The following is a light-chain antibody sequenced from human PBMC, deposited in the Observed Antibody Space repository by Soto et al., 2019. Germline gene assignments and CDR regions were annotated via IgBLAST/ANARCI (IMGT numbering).Light chain of an antibody. CDR3: CSYAAGSAPYV. V-gene: IGLV2-23*01. CDR1: SSDVGTYNL. Sequence: QSALPQPASVSGSPGQAITISCTGTSSDVGTYNLVSWYQQHPGKAPKLMLYEGSKRPSGVSNRFSGSNSGNTSSLTISGLQAEDEAASYCCSYAAGSAPYVFGTGTKLPVL. CDR2: EGS. J-gene: IGLJ1*01.